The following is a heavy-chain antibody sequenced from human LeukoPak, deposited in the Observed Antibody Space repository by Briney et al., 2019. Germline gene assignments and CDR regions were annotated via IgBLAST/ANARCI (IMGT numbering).Heavy chain of an antibody. CDR1: GFTFSSYA. D-gene: IGHD4-17*01. V-gene: IGHV3-64*01. Sequence: GGSLRLSCAASGFTFSSYAMHWVRQAPGKGLEYVSGINSNGGSTYYTNSVKGRFTISRDNSKNTLYLQMGSLRAEDMAVYYCAKYLWGETTVSFDYWGQGTLATVSS. CDR3: AKYLWGETTVSFDY. J-gene: IGHJ4*02. CDR2: INSNGGST.